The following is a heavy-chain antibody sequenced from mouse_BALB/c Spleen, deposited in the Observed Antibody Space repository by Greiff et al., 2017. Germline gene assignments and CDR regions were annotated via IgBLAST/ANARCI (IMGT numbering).Heavy chain of an antibody. V-gene: IGHV2-9*02. Sequence: VMLVESGPGLVAPSQSLSITCTVSGFSLTSYGVHWVRQPPGKGLEWLGVIWAGGSTNYNSALMSRLSISKDNSKSQVFLKMNSLQTDDTAMYYCARNSGIGSGNYPWFAYWGQGTLVTVSA. CDR3: ARNSGIGSGNYPWFAY. CDR2: IWAGGST. J-gene: IGHJ3*01. D-gene: IGHD2-1*01. CDR1: GFSLTSYG.